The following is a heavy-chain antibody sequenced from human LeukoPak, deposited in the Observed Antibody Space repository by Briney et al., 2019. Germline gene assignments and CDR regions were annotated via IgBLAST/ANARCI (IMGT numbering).Heavy chain of an antibody. CDR2: ISYDGSNK. CDR3: AREGVYYDSSGYYHKFDY. D-gene: IGHD3-22*01. V-gene: IGHV3-30-3*01. J-gene: IGHJ4*02. CDR1: GFTFSSYA. Sequence: PGGSLRLSCAASGFTFSSYAMHWVRQAPGKGLEWVAVISYDGSNKYYADSVKGRFTISRDNSKNTLYLQMNSPRAEDTAVYYCAREGVYYDSSGYYHKFDYWGQGTLVTVSS.